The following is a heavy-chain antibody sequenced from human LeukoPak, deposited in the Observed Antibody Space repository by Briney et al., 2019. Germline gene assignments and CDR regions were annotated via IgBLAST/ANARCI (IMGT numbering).Heavy chain of an antibody. CDR2: MSPNSGDT. CDR3: ARGPPNWGYDF. Sequence: ASVKVSCKASGYTFTSYDFNWVRQATGQRPEWMGWMSPNSGDTGYAQKFQDRVTMTRNTSISTAYMELSSLRSDDTAVYYCARGPPNWGYDFWGPGTLVTVSS. CDR1: GYTFTSYD. D-gene: IGHD7-27*01. J-gene: IGHJ4*02. V-gene: IGHV1-8*01.